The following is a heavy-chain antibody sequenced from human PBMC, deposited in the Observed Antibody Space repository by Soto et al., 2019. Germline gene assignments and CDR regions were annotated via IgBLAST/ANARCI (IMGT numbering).Heavy chain of an antibody. Sequence: GWIRQPPGKGLEWIGSIYYSGSTNYNPSLRGRVTLSLDTSKNQLSLILYSVTAADTGVYYCARYSAASGTYYFDYWGPGTLVTVS. CDR3: ARYSAASGTYYFDY. D-gene: IGHD6-13*01. J-gene: IGHJ4*01. V-gene: IGHV4-39*07. CDR2: IYYSGST.